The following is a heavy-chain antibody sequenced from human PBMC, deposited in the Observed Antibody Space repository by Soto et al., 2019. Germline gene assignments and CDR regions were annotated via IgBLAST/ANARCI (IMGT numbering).Heavy chain of an antibody. D-gene: IGHD5-12*01. Sequence: PGGSLRLSCAASGFTFSSYAMSWVRQATGKGLEWVSAISGSGGSTYYADSVKGRFTISRDNSKNTLYLQMNSLRAEDTAVYYCANGQNIVATAGYYYGMDVWGQGTTVTVSS. CDR2: ISGSGGST. CDR3: ANGQNIVATAGYYYGMDV. J-gene: IGHJ6*02. V-gene: IGHV3-23*01. CDR1: GFTFSSYA.